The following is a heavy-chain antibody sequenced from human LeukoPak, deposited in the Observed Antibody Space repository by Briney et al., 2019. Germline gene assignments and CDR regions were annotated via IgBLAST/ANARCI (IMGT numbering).Heavy chain of an antibody. V-gene: IGHV1-69*05. CDR3: ARAPFYFDSSGYSMDAFDI. Sequence: GASVKVSCKASGGTFSNHAVSWVRQAPGQGLEWMGGTTPIFGSANYAQKFQGRVTIATDESTSTAYMELSSLRSEDTAAYYCARAPFYFDSSGYSMDAFDIWGQGTMVTVSS. D-gene: IGHD3-22*01. CDR1: GGTFSNHA. CDR2: TTPIFGSA. J-gene: IGHJ3*02.